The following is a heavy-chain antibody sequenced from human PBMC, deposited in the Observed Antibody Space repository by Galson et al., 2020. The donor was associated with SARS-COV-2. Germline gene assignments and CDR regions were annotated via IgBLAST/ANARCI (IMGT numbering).Heavy chain of an antibody. J-gene: IGHJ6*02. Sequence: SETLSLTCAVYGGSFSGYYWSWIRQPPGKGLEWIGEINHSGSTNYNPSLKSRVTISVDTSKNQFSLKLSSVTAADTAVYYCARGGPPFMTTVTTSGMDVWGQGTTVTVSS. V-gene: IGHV4-34*01. D-gene: IGHD4-4*01. CDR1: GGSFSGYY. CDR3: ARGGPPFMTTVTTSGMDV. CDR2: INHSGST.